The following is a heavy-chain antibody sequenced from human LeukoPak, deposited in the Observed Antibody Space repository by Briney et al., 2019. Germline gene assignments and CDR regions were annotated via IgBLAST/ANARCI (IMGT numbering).Heavy chain of an antibody. D-gene: IGHD1-7*01. CDR2: MNPNSGNT. CDR3: ARGRLELQGYYYYYGMDV. V-gene: IGHV1-8*01. J-gene: IGHJ6*02. CDR1: GYTFTSYD. Sequence: ASVKVSCKASGYTFTSYDINWVRQATGQGLEWMGWMNPNSGNTGYAQKLQGRVTMTRNTSISTAYMELSSLRSEDTAVYYCARGRLELQGYYYYYGMDVWGQGTTVTVSS.